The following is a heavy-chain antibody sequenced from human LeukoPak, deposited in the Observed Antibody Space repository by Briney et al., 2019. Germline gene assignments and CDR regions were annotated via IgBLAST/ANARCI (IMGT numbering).Heavy chain of an antibody. CDR1: GFTFSSAC. Sequence: GGSLRLSCAASGFTFSSACLSWVRQAPGKGLEWVGRIRTKSDGETVDYAAPVKGRFTISRDDSKNTLFLQMNSLKTEDTAVYFLATPALGRRLYYYDYWGQGTLVTVSP. J-gene: IGHJ4*02. D-gene: IGHD3-16*01. V-gene: IGHV3-15*07. CDR2: IRTKSDGETV. CDR3: ATPALGRRLYYYDY.